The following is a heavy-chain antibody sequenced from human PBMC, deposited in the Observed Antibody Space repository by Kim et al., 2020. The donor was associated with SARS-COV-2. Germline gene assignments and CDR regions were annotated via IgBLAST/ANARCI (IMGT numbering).Heavy chain of an antibody. CDR3: ARESVPAATIDY. V-gene: IGHV1-18*01. Sequence: TNYAQKLQGRVTMTTDTSTSTAYMELRSLRSDDTAVYYCARESVPAATIDYWGQGTLVTVSS. J-gene: IGHJ4*02. CDR2: T. D-gene: IGHD2-2*01.